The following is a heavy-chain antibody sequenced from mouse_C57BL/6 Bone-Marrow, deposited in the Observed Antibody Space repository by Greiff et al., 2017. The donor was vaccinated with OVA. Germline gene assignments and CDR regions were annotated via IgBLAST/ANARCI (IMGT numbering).Heavy chain of an antibody. D-gene: IGHD4-1*01. CDR1: GFSLTSYG. CDR2: IWSGGST. Sequence: VKLMESGPGLVQPSQSLSITCTVSGFSLTSYGVHWVRQSPGKGLEWLGVIWSGGSTDYNAAFISRLSISKDNSKSQVFFKMNSLQADDTAIYYCANWDLDYWGQGTTLTVSS. V-gene: IGHV2-2*01. CDR3: ANWDLDY. J-gene: IGHJ2*01.